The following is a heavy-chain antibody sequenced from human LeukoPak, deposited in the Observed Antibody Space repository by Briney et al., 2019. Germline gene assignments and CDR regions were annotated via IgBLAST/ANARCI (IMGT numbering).Heavy chain of an antibody. CDR1: GGSFSGYD. CDR2: INHSGST. J-gene: IGHJ4*02. CDR3: ARGLRGYSYGKIFDY. Sequence: PSETLSLTCAVYGGSFSGYDWSWIRQPPGKGLEWIGEINHSGSTNYNPSLKSRVTISVDTSKNQFSLKLSSVTAADTAVYYCARGLRGYSYGKIFDYWGQGTLVTVSS. V-gene: IGHV4-34*01. D-gene: IGHD5-18*01.